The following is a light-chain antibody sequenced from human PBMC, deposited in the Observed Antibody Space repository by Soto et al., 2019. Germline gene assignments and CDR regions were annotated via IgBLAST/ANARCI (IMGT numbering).Light chain of an antibody. Sequence: QPVLTQSPSASASLGASVKLTCTLSSGHSSYAIALHQQQPEKGPRYLMKLNSDGSHSKGDAIPDRFSGSSSGAERYLTIPSLQSEDEADYYCQTWGTGIVVFGGGTKLTVL. J-gene: IGLJ2*01. CDR1: SGHSSYA. V-gene: IGLV4-69*01. CDR2: LNSDGSH. CDR3: QTWGTGIVV.